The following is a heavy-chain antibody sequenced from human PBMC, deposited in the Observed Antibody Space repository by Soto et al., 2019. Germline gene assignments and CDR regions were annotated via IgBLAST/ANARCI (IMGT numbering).Heavy chain of an antibody. Sequence: GGSLRLSCAASGFTFSSYGMHWVRQAPGKGLEWVAVISYDGSNKYYADSVKGRFTISRDNSKNTLYLQMNSLRAEDTAVYYCAKDRNSSGWYDLFPEDYWGQGTLVTVSS. V-gene: IGHV3-30*18. CDR2: ISYDGSNK. D-gene: IGHD6-19*01. J-gene: IGHJ4*02. CDR1: GFTFSSYG. CDR3: AKDRNSSGWYDLFPEDY.